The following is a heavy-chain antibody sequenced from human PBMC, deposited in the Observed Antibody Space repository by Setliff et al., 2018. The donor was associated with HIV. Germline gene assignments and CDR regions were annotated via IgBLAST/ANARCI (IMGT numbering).Heavy chain of an antibody. V-gene: IGHV4-61*02. CDR1: GGSISSGCYY. CDR2: IYTSGST. J-gene: IGHJ6*02. Sequence: SETLSLTCTVSGGSISSGCYYWNWIRQPAGKGLEWIGRIYTSGSTNYNPSLKSRVTISVDTSKNQFSLKLSSVTAADTAVYYCAREDYYYYGMDVWGQGTTVTVSS. CDR3: AREDYYYYGMDV.